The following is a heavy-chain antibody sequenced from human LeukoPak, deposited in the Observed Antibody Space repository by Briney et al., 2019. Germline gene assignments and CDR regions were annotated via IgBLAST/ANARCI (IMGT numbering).Heavy chain of an antibody. CDR1: GFTFSSYA. D-gene: IGHD2-2*01. CDR3: VKVRGYCSSTSCLAPRGGFDY. CDR2: ISSNGGST. Sequence: GGSLRLSCSASGFTFSSYAMHWVRQAPGKGLEYVSAISSNGGSTYYADSVKGRFTISRDNSKNTLYLQMSSLRAEDTAVYYSVKVRGYCSSTSCLAPRGGFDYWGQGTLVTVSS. V-gene: IGHV3-64D*06. J-gene: IGHJ4*02.